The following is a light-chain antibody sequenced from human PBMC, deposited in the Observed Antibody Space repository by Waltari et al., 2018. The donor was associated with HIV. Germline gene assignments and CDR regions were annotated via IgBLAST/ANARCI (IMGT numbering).Light chain of an antibody. CDR2: EVS. CDR1: SSDVGSYNR. V-gene: IGLV2-18*02. CDR3: SSYTSSSTFV. Sequence: QSALTQPPSVSGSPGQSVTISCTGTSSDVGSYNRVSWYQQPPGTAPKLMIDEVSNRPSGVPDRFSGSKSGNRASLTISGLQAEDEADYYCSSYTSSSTFVFGTGTKVTVL. J-gene: IGLJ1*01.